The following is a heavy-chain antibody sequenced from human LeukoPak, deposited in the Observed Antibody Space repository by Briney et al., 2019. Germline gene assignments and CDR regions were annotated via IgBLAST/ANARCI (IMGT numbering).Heavy chain of an antibody. CDR2: VFYTGST. V-gene: IGHV4-59*12. CDR1: SGSISRYY. Sequence: ASETLSLTCTVSSGSISRYYWSWIRQPPGKGLDWIGYVFYTGSTYYNPSLQSRVTMSVDTSKNQFSLKLSSVTAADTAVYYCARDTYYYDSSGYWADYWGQGTLVTVSS. CDR3: ARDTYYYDSSGYWADY. J-gene: IGHJ4*02. D-gene: IGHD3-22*01.